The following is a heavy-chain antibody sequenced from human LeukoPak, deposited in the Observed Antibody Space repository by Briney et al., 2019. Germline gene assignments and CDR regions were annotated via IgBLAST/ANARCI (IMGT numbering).Heavy chain of an antibody. CDR1: GFTFSSYG. J-gene: IGHJ4*02. D-gene: IGHD6-19*01. V-gene: IGHV3-30*18. Sequence: GGSLRLSCAAFGFTFSSYGMHWVRQAPGKGRGGVAVISYDGSNKYYADSVEGRFTISRDNSKNTLYLQMNSLRAEDTAVYYCAKTPSGRWYFDYWGQGTLVTVSS. CDR2: ISYDGSNK. CDR3: AKTPSGRWYFDY.